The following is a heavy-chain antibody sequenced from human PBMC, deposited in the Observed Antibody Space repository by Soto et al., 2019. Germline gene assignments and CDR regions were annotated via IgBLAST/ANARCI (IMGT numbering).Heavy chain of an antibody. CDR1: GGSISSYY. V-gene: IGHV4-59*01. D-gene: IGHD3-22*01. CDR2: IYYSGST. Sequence: ETLSLTCTVSGGSISSYYWSWIRQPPGKGLEWIGYIYYSGSTNYNPSLKSRVTIPVDTSKNQFSLTLSSVTAADTAVYYCAGRASRYYYDSSGYFDYWGQGTLVTVSS. CDR3: AGRASRYYYDSSGYFDY. J-gene: IGHJ4*02.